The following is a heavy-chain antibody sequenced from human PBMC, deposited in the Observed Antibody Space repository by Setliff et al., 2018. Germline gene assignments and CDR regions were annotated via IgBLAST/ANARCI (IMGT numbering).Heavy chain of an antibody. J-gene: IGHJ6*03. Sequence: ASVKVSCKASGQTFTGYYMHWVRQAPGQGLEWMGRINPNSGGTNYAQKFQGRVTMTRDTSISTAYMELSRLRSDDTAVYYCALEYSNSSPTVYYYMDGRGKGTTVTVSS. CDR2: INPNSGGT. V-gene: IGHV1-2*06. D-gene: IGHD6-6*01. CDR1: GQTFTGYY. CDR3: ALEYSNSSPTVYYYMDG.